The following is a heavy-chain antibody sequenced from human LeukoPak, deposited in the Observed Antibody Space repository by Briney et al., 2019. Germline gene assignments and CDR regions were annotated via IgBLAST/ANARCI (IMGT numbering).Heavy chain of an antibody. D-gene: IGHD3-10*01. CDR1: GGAISNYS. V-gene: IGHV4-4*07. Sequence: PSETLSLTCTVSGGAISNYSWNWIRQPAGKGLEWIGHIYTSGSTKYNPYLKSRGTMSVDTSKNQFSLKLSSVTAADTAVYYCARTPQATMVRGVNVTNWFDPWGQGTLVTVSS. J-gene: IGHJ5*02. CDR3: ARTPQATMVRGVNVTNWFDP. CDR2: IYTSGST.